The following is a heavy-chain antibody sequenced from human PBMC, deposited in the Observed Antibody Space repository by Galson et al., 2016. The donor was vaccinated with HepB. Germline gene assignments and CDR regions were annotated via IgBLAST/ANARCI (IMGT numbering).Heavy chain of an antibody. D-gene: IGHD6-6*01. CDR2: INHSGST. CDR3: AGGPSPAPPVLATRRKGSYYYGLDV. CDR1: GGSFSGYY. Sequence: SETLSLTCAVYGGSFSGYYWSWVRQPPGKGLEWIGEINHSGSTNCNPSLKSRVTISVDTSKNHFSLKLSSVTAADTAVYYCAGGPSPAPPVLATRRKGSYYYGLDVWGKGATVTVSS. J-gene: IGHJ6*04. V-gene: IGHV4-34*01.